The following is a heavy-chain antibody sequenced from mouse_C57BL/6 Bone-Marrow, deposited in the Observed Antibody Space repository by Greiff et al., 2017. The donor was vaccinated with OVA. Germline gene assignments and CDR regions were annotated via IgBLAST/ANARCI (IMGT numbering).Heavy chain of an antibody. J-gene: IGHJ2*01. D-gene: IGHD1-1*01. CDR2: IYYSGTI. CDR1: GISITTGNYR. CDR3: ARGYYGSSRYYFDY. V-gene: IGHV3-5*01. Sequence: DVKLVESGPGLVKPSQTVFLTCTVTGISITTGNYRWSWIRQFPGNKLEWIGYIYYSGTITYNPSLTSRTTITRDTPKNQFFLEMNSLTAEDTATYYCARGYYGSSRYYFDYWGQGTTLTVSS.